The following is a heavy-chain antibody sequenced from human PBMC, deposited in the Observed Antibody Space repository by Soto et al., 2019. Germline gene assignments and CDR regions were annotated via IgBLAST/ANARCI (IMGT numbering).Heavy chain of an antibody. CDR3: ARDGGVIGYYYGMDV. J-gene: IGHJ6*02. CDR1: GGSISSYY. V-gene: IGHV4-59*01. CDR2: IYCSGST. D-gene: IGHD3-3*01. Sequence: SETLSLTCTVSGGSISSYYWSWIRQPPGKGLEWIGYIYCSGSTNYNPSLKSRVTISVDTSKNQFSLKLSSVTAADTAVYYCARDGGVIGYYYGMDVWGQGTTVTVSS.